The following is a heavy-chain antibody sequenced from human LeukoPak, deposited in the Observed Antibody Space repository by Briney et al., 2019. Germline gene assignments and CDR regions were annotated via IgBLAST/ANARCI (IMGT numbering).Heavy chain of an antibody. D-gene: IGHD2-2*02. Sequence: SVKVSCKASGGTFSSYAISWVRQAPGQGLEWMGGIIPIFGTANYAQKFQGRVTITTDESTSTAYMELSSLRSEDTAVYYCARIKVPAAIDYYYYMDVWGKGTTVTVSS. CDR3: ARIKVPAAIDYYYYMDV. CDR1: GGTFSSYA. J-gene: IGHJ6*03. V-gene: IGHV1-69*05. CDR2: IIPIFGTA.